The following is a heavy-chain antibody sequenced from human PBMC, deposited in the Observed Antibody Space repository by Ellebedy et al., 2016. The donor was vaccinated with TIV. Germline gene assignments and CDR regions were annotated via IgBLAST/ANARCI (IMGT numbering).Heavy chain of an antibody. J-gene: IGHJ5*02. CDR3: VGFGVFNL. V-gene: IGHV3-7*01. Sequence: PGGSLRLSCAASGFTVRSNYMSWVRQAPGKGLEWVAHIKTDGSETYYVDSVKGRFTISRENAKNALFLQMDGLRVDDSAVYYCVGFGVFNLWGQGAPVTVSS. CDR2: IKTDGSET. D-gene: IGHD3-3*01. CDR1: GFTVRSNY.